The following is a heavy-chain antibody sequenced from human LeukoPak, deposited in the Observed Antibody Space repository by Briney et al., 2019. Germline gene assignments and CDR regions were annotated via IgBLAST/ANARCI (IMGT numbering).Heavy chain of an antibody. V-gene: IGHV3-23*01. J-gene: IGHJ4*02. CDR3: AKARAGGYNYGPFDY. CDR2: ISASGAIT. D-gene: IGHD5-18*01. Sequence: GGSLRLSCAASGFTFKLFGMNWVRQAPGKGLEWVAAISASGAITTYAESLKGRFTISRDNSKNTVYLQMNGLSAEDTAVYYCAKARAGGYNYGPFDYWGQGTLVTVSS. CDR1: GFTFKLFG.